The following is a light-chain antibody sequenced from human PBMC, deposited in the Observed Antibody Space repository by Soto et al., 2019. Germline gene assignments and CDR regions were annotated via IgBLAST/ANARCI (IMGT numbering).Light chain of an antibody. CDR1: SSEVGYNNY. V-gene: IGLV2-14*03. J-gene: IGLJ1*01. Sequence: QSALTQPASVSGSPGQSITISCTGTSSEVGYNNYVSWYQHNPGKAPKVMICDVTNRPSGVSNRCSGSKSVNTASLTISGLQAEDEADYYCSSFTGSTYVFGTGTKVTVL. CDR3: SSFTGSTYV. CDR2: DVT.